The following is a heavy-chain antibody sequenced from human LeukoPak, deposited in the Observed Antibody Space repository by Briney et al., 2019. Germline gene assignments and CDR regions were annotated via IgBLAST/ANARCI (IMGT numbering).Heavy chain of an antibody. V-gene: IGHV3-7*01. J-gene: IGHJ4*02. CDR1: TSNFNYYY. Sequence: GGSLRLSCAASTSNFNYYYMNWIRQAPGKGLEWVANIKQDGSEKHYVDSVKGRFTISTDNAKNSLYLQMNSLRAEDTAVYYCAREISGFDYWGQGTLVTVSS. CDR2: IKQDGSEK. CDR3: AREISGFDY. D-gene: IGHD3-10*01.